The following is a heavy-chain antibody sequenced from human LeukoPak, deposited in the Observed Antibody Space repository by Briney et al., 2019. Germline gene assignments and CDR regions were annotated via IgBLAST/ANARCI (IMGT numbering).Heavy chain of an antibody. CDR3: ARDRAYYDILTGYYPSPHFDY. CDR2: IYYSGST. D-gene: IGHD3-9*01. V-gene: IGHV4-39*07. CDR1: GGSISSSSYY. J-gene: IGHJ4*02. Sequence: SETLSLTCTVSGGSISSSSYYWGWIRQPPGKGLEWIGSIYYSGSTYYNPSLKSRVTISVDTSKNQFSLKLSSVTAADTAVYYCARDRAYYDILTGYYPSPHFDYWGQGTLVTVSS.